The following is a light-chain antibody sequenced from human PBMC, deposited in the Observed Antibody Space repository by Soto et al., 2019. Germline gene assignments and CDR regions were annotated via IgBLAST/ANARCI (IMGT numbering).Light chain of an antibody. CDR2: AAS. CDR1: QSISTY. CDR3: QQSFSKHGIT. Sequence: EIQMTQSPSSLSSSVGDRVTITCRASQSISTYLNWYQQKPGKAPELLIYAASNLQGGVPSRFSGSGSGTDFTLTISSLQPEDFATYYCQQSFSKHGITFGQGTRLEIK. J-gene: IGKJ5*01. V-gene: IGKV1-39*01.